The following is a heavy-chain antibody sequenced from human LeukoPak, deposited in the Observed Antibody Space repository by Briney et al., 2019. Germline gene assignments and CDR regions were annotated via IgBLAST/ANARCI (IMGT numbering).Heavy chain of an antibody. CDR2: INHSGST. V-gene: IGHV4-34*01. CDR3: ARGGVTTVTSLRY. D-gene: IGHD4-17*01. Sequence: RPSETLSLTCAVYGGSFSGYYWSWIRQPPGKGLEWIGEINHSGSTNYNPSLKSRVTISVDTSKNQFSLKLSSVTAADTAVYYCARGGVTTVTSLRYWGQGTLVTVSS. CDR1: GGSFSGYY. J-gene: IGHJ4*02.